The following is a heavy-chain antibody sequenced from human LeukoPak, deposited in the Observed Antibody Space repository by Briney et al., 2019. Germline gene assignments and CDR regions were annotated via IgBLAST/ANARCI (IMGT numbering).Heavy chain of an antibody. J-gene: IGHJ6*02. V-gene: IGHV1-18*01. D-gene: IGHD4-23*01. CDR3: ARVTGGKYYYYGMDV. Sequence: ASVKVSCKASGYTFTSYGISWVRQAPGQGLEWMGWISAYNGNTNYAQKLQGRVTMTTDTSTSTAYMELRSLRSDDTAVYYCARVTGGKYYYYGMDVWGQGTTVTVSS. CDR1: GYTFTSYG. CDR2: ISAYNGNT.